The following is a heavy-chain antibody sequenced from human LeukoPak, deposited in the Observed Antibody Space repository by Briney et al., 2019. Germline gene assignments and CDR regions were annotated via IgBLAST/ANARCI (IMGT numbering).Heavy chain of an antibody. CDR2: IYTSGST. J-gene: IGHJ6*03. V-gene: IGHV4-61*02. D-gene: IGHD3-10*01. Sequence: SETLSLTCTVSGGSISSGSYYWSWIRQPAGKGLEWIGRIYTSGSTYYNPSLKSRVTISVDTSKNQFSLKLSSVTAADTAVYYCARDGLNTMVRGKIHYYYMDVWGKGTTVTISS. CDR3: ARDGLNTMVRGKIHYYYMDV. CDR1: GGSISSGSYY.